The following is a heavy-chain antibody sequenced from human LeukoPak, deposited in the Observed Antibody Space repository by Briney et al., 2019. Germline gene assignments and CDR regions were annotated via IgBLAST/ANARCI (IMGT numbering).Heavy chain of an antibody. CDR3: AKDSTYCSGGSCYLPDTFDI. J-gene: IGHJ3*02. CDR2: ISGCGGST. V-gene: IGHV3-23*01. D-gene: IGHD2-15*01. Sequence: GGSLRLFCGPWGFPHRRYGMSWVRQSPGKGVEGVSFISGCGGSTYYSDSVKGRFTISRDNSKNTLYLQINSLRAEDTAVYYCAKDSTYCSGGSCYLPDTFDIWGLGTMVTVSS. CDR1: GFPHRRYG.